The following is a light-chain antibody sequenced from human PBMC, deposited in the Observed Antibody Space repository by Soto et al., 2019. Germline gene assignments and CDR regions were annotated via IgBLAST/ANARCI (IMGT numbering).Light chain of an antibody. Sequence: DIQMTQSPSTLPASLVDRVTITCLASQSISNWLAWYQQNPGTALKVLIYHASNLQSGVPSRFSGSGSGTDFTLNITSLEPEDFAVYYCQHRSNWLAFGGGTKV. V-gene: IGKV1-5*01. J-gene: IGKJ4*01. CDR1: QSISNW. CDR3: QHRSNWLA. CDR2: HAS.